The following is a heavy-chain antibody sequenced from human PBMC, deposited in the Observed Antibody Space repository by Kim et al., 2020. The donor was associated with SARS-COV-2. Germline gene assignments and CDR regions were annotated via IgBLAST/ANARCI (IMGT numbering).Heavy chain of an antibody. Sequence: ASVKVSCKASGYTFTSYGISWVRQAPGQGLEWMGWISAYNGNTNYAQKLQGRVTMTTDTSTSTAYMELRSLRSDDTAVYYCARDSFVPPGYSGYEPQWNYGMDVWGQGTTVTVSS. CDR3: ARDSFVPPGYSGYEPQWNYGMDV. CDR2: ISAYNGNT. J-gene: IGHJ6*02. CDR1: GYTFTSYG. D-gene: IGHD5-12*01. V-gene: IGHV1-18*01.